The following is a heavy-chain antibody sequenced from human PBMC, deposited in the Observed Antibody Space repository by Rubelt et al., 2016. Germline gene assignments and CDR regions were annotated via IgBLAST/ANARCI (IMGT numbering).Heavy chain of an antibody. Sequence: SVGGMVQPGGSLRLSCAASKFTFSNYAMAWVRQTPGKGLEWVSSIFVSGATYYIDSVRGRFTISRDDSKNTLDLQMNSLRVEDTAVYYCATVGSDGYSPDYWGQGTLVTVS. J-gene: IGHJ4*02. CDR3: ATVGSDGYSPDY. CDR1: KFTFSNYA. CDR2: IFVSGAT. V-gene: IGHV3-23*01. D-gene: IGHD2-21*01.